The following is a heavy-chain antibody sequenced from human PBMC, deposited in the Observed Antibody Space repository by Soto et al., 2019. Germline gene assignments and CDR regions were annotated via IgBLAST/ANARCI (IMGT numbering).Heavy chain of an antibody. CDR3: ARGVAYGDWFDP. Sequence: QVQLVQSGVEVKKPGASVKVSCKTSGYTFTTYDISWVRQAPGQGLEWMGWISGYNGNTNYAQKLQGRVTMTTDTSTSTAYMELRSLRSDDTAVYYCARGVAYGDWFDPWGQGTLVTVSS. V-gene: IGHV1-18*01. D-gene: IGHD4-17*01. J-gene: IGHJ5*02. CDR2: ISGYNGNT. CDR1: GYTFTTYD.